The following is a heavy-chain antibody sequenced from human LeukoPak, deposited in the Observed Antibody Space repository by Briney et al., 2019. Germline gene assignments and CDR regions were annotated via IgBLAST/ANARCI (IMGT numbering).Heavy chain of an antibody. D-gene: IGHD3-10*01. V-gene: IGHV3-33*06. CDR2: IWYDGSNK. J-gene: IGHJ3*02. CDR3: AKDQGGLLWFGELSPGAFDI. Sequence: GGSLRLSCAASGFTFSSYGMHWGRQAPGKGLEWVAVIWYDGSNKYYADSVKGRFTISRDNSKNKLYLQMNSLRAEDTAVYYCAKDQGGLLWFGELSPGAFDIWGQGTMVTVSS. CDR1: GFTFSSYG.